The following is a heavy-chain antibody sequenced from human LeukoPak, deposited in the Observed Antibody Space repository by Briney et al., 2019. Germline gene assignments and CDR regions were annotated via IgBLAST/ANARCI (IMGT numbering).Heavy chain of an antibody. V-gene: IGHV3-21*06. CDR3: ARLVSARYYGDCLDN. CDR1: GFTFSSYS. CDR2: ISSSSSYI. Sequence: GGSLRLSCAASGFTFSSYSMNWVRQAPGKGLEWVSSISSSSSYIYYADSVKGRFTISRDNAENLLFLQMNSMRVDDTAVYYCARLVSARYYGDCLDNWGQGTLVTVSS. D-gene: IGHD3-3*01. J-gene: IGHJ4*02.